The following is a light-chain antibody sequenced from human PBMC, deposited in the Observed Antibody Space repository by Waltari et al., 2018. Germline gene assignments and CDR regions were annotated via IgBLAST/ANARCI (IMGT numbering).Light chain of an antibody. J-gene: IGLJ3*02. CDR1: SGDVGGYNY. Sequence: QSALTQPASVSGSPGQSITISCTGTSGDVGGYNYVSWFQQHPGNGPKLFISDGSNRPSGVSDRFSGSRSGNTASLTISGLQAEDEASYYCASYTNSDSEVFGGGTKVTVL. CDR3: ASYTNSDSEV. V-gene: IGLV2-14*01. CDR2: DGS.